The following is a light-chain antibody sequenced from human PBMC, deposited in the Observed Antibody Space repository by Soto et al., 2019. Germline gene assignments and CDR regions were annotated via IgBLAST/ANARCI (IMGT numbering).Light chain of an antibody. CDR1: QSLSFN. Sequence: EIVMTQSPATLSVSPGERATLSCRASQSLSFNLAWYQQKPGQAPRLLIYAASTRATGIPARFSGSGSGTEFTLTISSLQYEDFEVYYCQQYYRWPQTFGQGTKVDIK. V-gene: IGKV3-15*01. CDR2: AAS. J-gene: IGKJ1*01. CDR3: QQYYRWPQT.